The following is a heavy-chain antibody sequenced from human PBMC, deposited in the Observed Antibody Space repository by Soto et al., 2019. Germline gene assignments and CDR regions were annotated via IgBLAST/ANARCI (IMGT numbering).Heavy chain of an antibody. Sequence: SETLSLTCSVSGDSISSVDYFWAWIRQPPGQALEYIGYIYKSATTYYDPSFESRVAISLDTSKSQFSLNVTSVTAADTAAYFCARGRYCLTGRCFPNWFDSWGQGTLVTVSS. D-gene: IGHD2-15*01. V-gene: IGHV4-30-4*01. CDR2: IYKSATT. CDR3: ARGRYCLTGRCFPNWFDS. CDR1: GDSISSVDYF. J-gene: IGHJ5*01.